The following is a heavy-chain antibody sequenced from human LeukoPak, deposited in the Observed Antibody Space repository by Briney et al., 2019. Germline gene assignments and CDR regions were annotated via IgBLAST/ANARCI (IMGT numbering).Heavy chain of an antibody. J-gene: IGHJ3*02. CDR2: IYTSGST. V-gene: IGHV4-4*09. Sequence: SETLSLTCTVSGGSISSYYGSWSRQPPGKGLGWVGYIYTSGSTNYHPTLTSRVTISVDTSKNQCSLKLSSVTAADTAVYYCARRGYYDFWSGYLDAFDIWGQGTMVTVSS. D-gene: IGHD3-3*01. CDR1: GGSISSYY. CDR3: ARRGYYDFWSGYLDAFDI.